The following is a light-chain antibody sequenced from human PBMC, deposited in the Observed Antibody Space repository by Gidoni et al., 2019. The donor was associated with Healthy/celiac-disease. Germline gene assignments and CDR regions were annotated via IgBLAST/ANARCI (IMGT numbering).Light chain of an antibody. V-gene: IGLV1-40*01. J-gene: IGLJ2*01. Sequence: QSVLTQPPSLSQAPWQRVTIPCTGSSSNIGAGYDVHWYPQLPGTAPKLLIYGNSNRPSGVPDRFSGSKSGTSASLAITGLQAEDEADYYCQSYDSSLSGVVFGGGTKLTVL. CDR2: GNS. CDR3: QSYDSSLSGVV. CDR1: SSNIGAGYD.